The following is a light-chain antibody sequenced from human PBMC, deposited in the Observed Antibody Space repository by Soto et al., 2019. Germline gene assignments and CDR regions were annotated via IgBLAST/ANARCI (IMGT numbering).Light chain of an antibody. CDR2: DVS. J-gene: IGLJ1*01. CDR3: SSWTSSSSYV. Sequence: QSVLTQPASVSGSPGQSIALSCTGTSSDVGGYNSVSWYQQYPGKAPKLMIHDVSNRPSGVSDRFSGSKSGNTASLTISGLQDEDEADYYCSSWTSSSSYVFGSGTKVTVL. CDR1: SSDVGGYNS. V-gene: IGLV2-14*01.